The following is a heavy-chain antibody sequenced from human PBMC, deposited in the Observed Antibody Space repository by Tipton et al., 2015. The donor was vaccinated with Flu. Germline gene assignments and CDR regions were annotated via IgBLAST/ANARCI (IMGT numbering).Heavy chain of an antibody. D-gene: IGHD3-10*01. CDR2: IWYDGSNK. V-gene: IGHV3-33*01. J-gene: IGHJ6*02. Sequence: SLRLSCKASGFDFSVYGIHWVRQAPGKGLEWVAVIWYDGSNKYYADSVKGRFTVSRDKAMNTVYLQMNSLRVGDTAIYYCARDDGDYGSESYHYYYGMDVWGQGTTVTVSS. CDR1: GFDFSVYG. CDR3: ARDDGDYGSESYHYYYGMDV.